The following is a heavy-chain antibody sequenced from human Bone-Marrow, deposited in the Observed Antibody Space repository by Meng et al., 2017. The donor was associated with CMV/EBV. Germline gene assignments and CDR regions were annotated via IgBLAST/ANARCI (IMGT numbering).Heavy chain of an antibody. D-gene: IGHD6-13*01. V-gene: IGHV6-1*01. CDR3: ARSRRYSSSWGVDY. CDR1: VSSNSAA. CDR2: TYYRSKWYN. Sequence: VSSNSAAWNWIRQSPSRGLEWLGRTYYRSKWYNDYAVSVKSRITINPDTSKNQFSLQLNSVTPEDTAVYYCARSRRYSSSWGVDYWGQGTLVTVSS. J-gene: IGHJ4*02.